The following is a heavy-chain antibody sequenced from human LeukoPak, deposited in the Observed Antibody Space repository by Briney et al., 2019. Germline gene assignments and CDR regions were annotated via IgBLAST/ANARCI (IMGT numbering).Heavy chain of an antibody. CDR2: INPHSGGT. CDR3: ARLYCSSTSCYTEYNWFDP. V-gene: IGHV1-2*02. CDR1: GYTFTAYY. Sequence: ASVEVSCKASGYTFTAYYMHWVRQAPGQGLEWMGWINPHSGGTNYTQKFQDRVTMTSDTSISTAYMELSRLTSGDTAVYYCARLYCSSTSCYTEYNWFDPWGQGTLVTVS. D-gene: IGHD2-2*02. J-gene: IGHJ5*02.